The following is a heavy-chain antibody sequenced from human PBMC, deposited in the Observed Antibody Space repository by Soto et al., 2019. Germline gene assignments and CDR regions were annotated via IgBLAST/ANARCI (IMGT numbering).Heavy chain of an antibody. J-gene: IGHJ6*02. Sequence: SVKVSCKASGGTFSSYPVSWVRQAPGQGLEWMGGIIPIFGTTNYAQKFQGRVTITADESTSTAYMELSSLRSEDTAVYYCARDEGSGYSSSAYYYGMDVWGQGTTVTVSS. CDR1: GGTFSSYP. CDR2: IIPIFGTT. V-gene: IGHV1-69*13. D-gene: IGHD6-13*01. CDR3: ARDEGSGYSSSAYYYGMDV.